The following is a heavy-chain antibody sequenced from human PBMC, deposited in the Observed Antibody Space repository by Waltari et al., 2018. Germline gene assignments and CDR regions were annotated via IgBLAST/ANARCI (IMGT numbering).Heavy chain of an antibody. J-gene: IGHJ6*02. CDR1: GFTFCSYD. V-gene: IGHV3-13*01. Sequence: EVQLVESGGELVQPGGYLGLSCAASGFTFCSYDMHWVRQATGKGLEWVSSIGTSVDTYYPGSVKGRFPISRENAKNSLYLQMNSLRAGDTAVYYCARDRGLYGMDVWGQGTTVTVSS. CDR3: ARDRGLYGMDV. CDR2: IGTSVDT.